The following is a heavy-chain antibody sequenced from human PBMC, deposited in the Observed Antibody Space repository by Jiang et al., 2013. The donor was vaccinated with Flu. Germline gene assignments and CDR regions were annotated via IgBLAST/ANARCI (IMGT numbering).Heavy chain of an antibody. Sequence: GAEVKKPGASVKVSCKASGYIFTSHYMHWVRQAPGQGLEWMAIINPSGGSTSYAQKFQGRVTMTRDTSTSTVYMELSSLRSEDTAVYYCARAAVIVVVPAAIPEWGWFDPWGQGTLVTVSS. D-gene: IGHD2-2*02. CDR3: ARAAVIVVVPAAIPEWGWFDP. V-gene: IGHV1-46*01. J-gene: IGHJ5*02. CDR1: GYIFTSHY. CDR2: INPSGGST.